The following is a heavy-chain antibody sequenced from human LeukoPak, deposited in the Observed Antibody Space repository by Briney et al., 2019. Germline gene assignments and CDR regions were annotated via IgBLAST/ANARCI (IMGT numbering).Heavy chain of an antibody. D-gene: IGHD4-11*01. CDR2: ITGSGDST. Sequence: GGSLRLSCAASGFTFSTYAVSWVRQAPGKGLEWVSTITGSGDSTYCADSVRGRFTISRDNSKNTLYLQMNSLRADDTAVYYCARDSYYSPDYWGQGTLVIVSS. V-gene: IGHV3-23*01. CDR3: ARDSYYSPDY. J-gene: IGHJ4*02. CDR1: GFTFSTYA.